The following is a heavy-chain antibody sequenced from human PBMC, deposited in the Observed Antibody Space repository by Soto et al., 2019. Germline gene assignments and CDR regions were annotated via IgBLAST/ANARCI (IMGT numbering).Heavy chain of an antibody. J-gene: IGHJ6*02. Sequence: ASVKVSCKASGGTFSSYAISWVLQAPGQGLEWMGWISAYNGNTNYAQKLQGRVTMTTDTSTSTAYMELRSLRSEDTAVYYCARTGYCSGGSCYSPHYYYGMDVWGQGTTVTVSS. D-gene: IGHD2-15*01. CDR2: ISAYNGNT. V-gene: IGHV1-18*01. CDR1: GGTFSSYA. CDR3: ARTGYCSGGSCYSPHYYYGMDV.